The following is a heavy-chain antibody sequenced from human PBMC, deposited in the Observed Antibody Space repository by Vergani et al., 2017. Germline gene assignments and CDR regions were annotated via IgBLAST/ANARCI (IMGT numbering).Heavy chain of an antibody. CDR1: GYTFTGYY. CDR3: ARARYYDYVWGSYRYPLFDY. D-gene: IGHD3-16*02. V-gene: IGHV1-2*02. Sequence: QVQLVQSGAEVKKPGASVKVSCKASGYTFTGYYMHWVRQAPGQGLEWMGWINPNSGGPNYAQKFQGRVTMSRDTSISPAYMELSRLRSDETAVYYCARARYYDYVWGSYRYPLFDYWGQGTLVTVSS. CDR2: INPNSGGP. J-gene: IGHJ4*02.